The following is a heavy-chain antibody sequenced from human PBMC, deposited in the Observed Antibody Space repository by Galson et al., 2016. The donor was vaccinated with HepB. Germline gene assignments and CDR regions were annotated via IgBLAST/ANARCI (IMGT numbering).Heavy chain of an antibody. CDR2: IYFSGST. V-gene: IGHV4-39*01. Sequence: SETLSLTCTVSGGSISSSTYYWGWIRLPPGKGLEWIGSIYFSGSTYSNPSLKSPVTISVDTSKNQFSLKLSSVTAADTAIYYCARALSRYYFAMDVWGRGTAVTVSS. CDR1: GGSISSSTYY. D-gene: IGHD3-16*01. J-gene: IGHJ6*02. CDR3: ARALSRYYFAMDV.